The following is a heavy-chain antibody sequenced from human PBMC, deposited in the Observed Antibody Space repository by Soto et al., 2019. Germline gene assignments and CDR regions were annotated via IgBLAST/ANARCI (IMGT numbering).Heavy chain of an antibody. CDR1: GFTFSNYG. Sequence: GGSLRLSCVASGFTFSNYGMHWVRQAPGKGLEWVAIVSYNGRKEYYADSVKGRFSISRDNSKNTLYVQMNTLRDEDTAVYYCAKDSLWGEVPGAVAFDYWGRGXLVTVSS. CDR2: VSYNGRKE. CDR3: AKDSLWGEVPGAVAFDY. D-gene: IGHD2-2*01. J-gene: IGHJ4*02. V-gene: IGHV3-30*18.